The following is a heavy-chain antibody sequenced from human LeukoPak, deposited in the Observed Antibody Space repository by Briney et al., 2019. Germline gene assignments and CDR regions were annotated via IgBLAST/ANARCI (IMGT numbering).Heavy chain of an antibody. CDR3: ARNKLVGATHTYDAFDM. D-gene: IGHD1-26*01. CDR2: INPNSGGT. J-gene: IGHJ3*02. V-gene: IGHV1-2*02. Sequence: GASVKVSCKASGYTFTGYYMHWLRQAPGQGLEWMGWINPNSGGTNYAQKFQGRVTMTRDTSISTAYMELSRLRSDDTAVYYCARNKLVGATHTYDAFDMWGQGTMVTVSS. CDR1: GYTFTGYY.